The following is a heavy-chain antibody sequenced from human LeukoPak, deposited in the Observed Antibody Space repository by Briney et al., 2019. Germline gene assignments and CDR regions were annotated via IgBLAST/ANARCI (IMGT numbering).Heavy chain of an antibody. J-gene: IGHJ2*01. D-gene: IGHD6-13*01. CDR3: ARRSTNRIAAAGTIRRNWYFDL. CDR1: GFTFSDYY. CDR2: INHSGST. V-gene: IGHV4-34*01. Sequence: GSLRLSCAASGFTFSDYYMSWIRQPPGKGLEWIGEINHSGSTNYNPSLKSRVTISVDTSKNQFSLKLSSVTAADTAVYYCARRSTNRIAAAGTIRRNWYFDLWGRGTLVTVSS.